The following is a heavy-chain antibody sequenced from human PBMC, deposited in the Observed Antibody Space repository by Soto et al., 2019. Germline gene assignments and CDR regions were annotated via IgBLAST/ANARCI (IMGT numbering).Heavy chain of an antibody. J-gene: IGHJ5*02. CDR2: IIPIFGTA. D-gene: IGHD2-2*01. V-gene: IGHV1-69*01. Sequence: QVQLVQSGAEVKKPGSSVQVSCKASGGTFSSYAISWVRQAPGQGLEWMGGIIPIFGTANYAQKFQGRVTITADESTSTAYMELSSLRSEDTAVYYCVYVVVPAAGNWFDPWGQGTLVTVSS. CDR1: GGTFSSYA. CDR3: VYVVVPAAGNWFDP.